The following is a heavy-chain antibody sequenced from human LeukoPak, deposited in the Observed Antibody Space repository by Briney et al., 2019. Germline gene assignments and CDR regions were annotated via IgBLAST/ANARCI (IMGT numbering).Heavy chain of an antibody. V-gene: IGHV3-48*03. D-gene: IGHD3-3*01. Sequence: GGSLRLSCAASGFTFTTYEMNWVRQAPGKGLEWVSYISSSGSTIYYADSVKGRFTISRDNAKNSLYLQISSLRAEDTAVYFWARAPAGGSGYSPHYFDYWGQGTLVTVSS. CDR1: GFTFTTYE. CDR2: ISSSGSTI. CDR3: ARAPAGGSGYSPHYFDY. J-gene: IGHJ4*02.